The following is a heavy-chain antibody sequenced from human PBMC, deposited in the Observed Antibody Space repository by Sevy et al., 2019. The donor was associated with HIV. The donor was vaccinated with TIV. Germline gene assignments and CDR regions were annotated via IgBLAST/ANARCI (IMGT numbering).Heavy chain of an antibody. V-gene: IGHV3-21*01. D-gene: IGHD3-3*01. Sequence: GGSLRLSCAASGFTFRSYSMNWVRQAPGKGLEWLSSISDDSRYIYYSDSVKGRFTISRANAKSSLYLQMNSLRVEDKAIYYCARDFTIFGVVSGIDYWGQGNLVTVSS. CDR2: ISDDSRYI. CDR3: ARDFTIFGVVSGIDY. J-gene: IGHJ4*02. CDR1: GFTFRSYS.